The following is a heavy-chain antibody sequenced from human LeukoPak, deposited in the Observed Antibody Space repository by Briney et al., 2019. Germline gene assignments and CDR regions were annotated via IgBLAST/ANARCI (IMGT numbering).Heavy chain of an antibody. J-gene: IGHJ4*02. CDR3: ARTRYYYNSRSYGAPYYFDY. D-gene: IGHD3-10*01. CDR1: GGSFSGYY. V-gene: IGHV4-34*01. CDR2: INHSGST. Sequence: SETLSLTCAVYGGSFSGYYWSWIRQPPGKGLEWIGEINHSGSTNYNPSLKSRVTISVDTSKNQFSLKLSSVTAADTAVYYCARTRYYYNSRSYGAPYYFDYWGQGTLVTVSS.